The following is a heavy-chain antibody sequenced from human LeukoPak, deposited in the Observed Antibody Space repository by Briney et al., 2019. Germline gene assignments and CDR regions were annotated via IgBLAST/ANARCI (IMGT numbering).Heavy chain of an antibody. CDR3: ARLMQWLSEDY. V-gene: IGHV3-30-3*01. D-gene: IGHD6-19*01. J-gene: IGHJ4*02. CDR2: ISYDGSNK. CDR1: GFTFSSYA. Sequence: PGGSLRLSCAASGFTFSSYAMHWVRQAPGKGLEWVAVISYDGSNKYYADSVKGRFTISRDNSKNTLYLQMNSLRAEDTAVYYYARLMQWLSEDYWGQGTLVTVSS.